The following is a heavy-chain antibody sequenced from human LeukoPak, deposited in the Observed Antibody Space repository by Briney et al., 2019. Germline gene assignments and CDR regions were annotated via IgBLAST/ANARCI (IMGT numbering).Heavy chain of an antibody. CDR3: ARVRYCSSTSCYTFDY. CDR2: IIPIFGTA. CDR1: GGTFSSYA. J-gene: IGHJ4*02. D-gene: IGHD2-2*02. Sequence: SVKVSCKASGGTFSSYAISWVRQAPGQGLEWMGGIIPIFGTANYARKFQGRVTITADESTSTAYMELSSLRSEDTAVYYCARVRYCSSTSCYTFDYWGQGTLVTVSS. V-gene: IGHV1-69*13.